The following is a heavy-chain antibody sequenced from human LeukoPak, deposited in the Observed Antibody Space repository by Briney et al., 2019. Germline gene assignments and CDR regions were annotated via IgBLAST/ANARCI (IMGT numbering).Heavy chain of an antibody. CDR1: GGSISSYY. Sequence: SETLSLTCTVSGGSISSYYWSWIRQPPGKGLEWIGYIYYSGSTNYNPSFKSRVTISVDTSKNQFSLKLSSVTAADTAVYYCARGDSSGYPVWFDPWGQGTLVTVSS. D-gene: IGHD3-22*01. V-gene: IGHV4-59*01. CDR2: IYYSGST. J-gene: IGHJ5*02. CDR3: ARGDSSGYPVWFDP.